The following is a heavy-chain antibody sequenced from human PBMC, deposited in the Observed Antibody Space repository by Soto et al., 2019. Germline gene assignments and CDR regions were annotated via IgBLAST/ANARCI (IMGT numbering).Heavy chain of an antibody. V-gene: IGHV1-8*01. CDR3: ARVVLGSGWYGGWFDP. Sequence: QVQLVQSGAEVKKPGASVKVSCKASGYTFTSYDINWVRQATGQGLEWMGWMNPNSGNTGYAQKFQGRFTMTRNTSISTAYMGLGSWGSEDTAVYYCARVVLGSGWYGGWFDPWGQGTLVTVSS. J-gene: IGHJ5*02. D-gene: IGHD6-19*01. CDR2: MNPNSGNT. CDR1: GYTFTSYD.